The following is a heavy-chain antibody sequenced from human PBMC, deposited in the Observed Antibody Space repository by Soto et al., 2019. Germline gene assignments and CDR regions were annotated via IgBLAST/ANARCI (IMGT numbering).Heavy chain of an antibody. J-gene: IGHJ4*02. D-gene: IGHD1-26*01. CDR2: TYYRSKWHN. CDR3: ARIVGGTYDS. Sequence: SQTLSLTCAISGDSVSSNSAAWNLIRQSPSRGLEWLGRTYYRSKWHNDYAVSVKSRITINPDTSKNQFSLQLNSATPEDTAVYYCARIVGGTYDSWGQGTLVTVSS. V-gene: IGHV6-1*01. CDR1: GDSVSSNSAA.